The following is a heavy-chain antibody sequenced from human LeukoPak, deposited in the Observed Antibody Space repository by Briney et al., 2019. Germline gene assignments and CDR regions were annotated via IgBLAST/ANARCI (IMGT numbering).Heavy chain of an antibody. V-gene: IGHV1-69*04. D-gene: IGHD4-17*01. CDR3: ARDHGYGDYEAFDY. Sequence: SVKVSCKASGGTFSSYAISWVRQAPGQGLEWMGRIIPILGIANYAQKFQGRVTITADKSTSTAYMELSSLRSEDTAVYYCARDHGYGDYEAFDYWGQGTLVTVSS. J-gene: IGHJ4*02. CDR2: IIPILGIA. CDR1: GGTFSSYA.